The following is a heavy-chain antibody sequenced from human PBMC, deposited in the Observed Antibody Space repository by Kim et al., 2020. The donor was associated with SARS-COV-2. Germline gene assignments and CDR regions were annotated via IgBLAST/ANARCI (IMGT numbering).Heavy chain of an antibody. V-gene: IGHV1-2*02. D-gene: IGHD3-3*01. J-gene: IGHJ6*02. Sequence: APKFQGRVTMTGDTSISTAYMELSRLRSDDTAVYYCANGVALRYYGLDVWGQGTTVTVSS. CDR3: ANGVALRYYGLDV.